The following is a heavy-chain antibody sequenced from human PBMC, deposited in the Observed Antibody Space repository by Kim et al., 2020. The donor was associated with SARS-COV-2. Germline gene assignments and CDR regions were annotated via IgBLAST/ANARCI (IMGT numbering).Heavy chain of an antibody. D-gene: IGHD6-13*01. CDR2: ISASGDAT. Sequence: GGSLRLSCAASGFTFSSYAMSWVRQAPGKGLEWVSAISASGDATYYGDSMKGRFTISRDNSKNTLYLQMNSLRADDTAVYYCAKDFAAVHYYAMDVWGQGTTVTVSS. CDR3: AKDFAAVHYYAMDV. V-gene: IGHV3-23*01. J-gene: IGHJ6*02. CDR1: GFTFSSYA.